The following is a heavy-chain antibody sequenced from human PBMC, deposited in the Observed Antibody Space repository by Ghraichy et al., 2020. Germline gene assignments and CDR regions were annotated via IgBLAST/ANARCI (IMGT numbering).Heavy chain of an antibody. D-gene: IGHD1-26*01. Sequence: GESLNISCAASGFTFSSYAMSWVRQAPGKGLEWVSAISGSGGSTYYADSVKGRFTISRDNSKNTLYLQMNSLRAEDTAVYYCAKDSAPFYYYYYGMDVWGQGTTVTVSS. CDR3: AKDSAPFYYYYYGMDV. CDR2: ISGSGGST. V-gene: IGHV3-23*01. J-gene: IGHJ6*02. CDR1: GFTFSSYA.